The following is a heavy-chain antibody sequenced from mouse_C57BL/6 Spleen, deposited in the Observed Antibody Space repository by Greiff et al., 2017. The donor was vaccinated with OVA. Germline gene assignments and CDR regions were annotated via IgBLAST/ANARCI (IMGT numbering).Heavy chain of an antibody. D-gene: IGHD2-4*01. V-gene: IGHV3-6*01. Sequence: DVHLVESGPGLVKPSQSLSLTCSVTGYSITSGYYWNWIRQFPGNKLEWMGYISYDGSNNYNPSLKNRISITRDPSKNQFFLKLNSVTTEDTATYYCARGAAHYYDYDGAWFAYWGQGTLVTVSA. J-gene: IGHJ3*01. CDR1: GYSITSGYY. CDR3: ARGAAHYYDYDGAWFAY. CDR2: ISYDGSN.